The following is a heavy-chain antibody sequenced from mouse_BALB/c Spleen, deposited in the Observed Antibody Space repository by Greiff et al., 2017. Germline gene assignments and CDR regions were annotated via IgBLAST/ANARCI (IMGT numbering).Heavy chain of an antibody. CDR1: GFNIKDTY. Sequence: VQLKESGAELVKPGASVKLSCTASGFNIKDTYMHWVKQRPEQGLEWIGRIDPANGNTKYDPKFQGKATITADTSSNTAYLQLSSLTSEDTAVYYCARGYGNLRVYAMDYWGQGTSVTVSS. CDR3: ARGYGNLRVYAMDY. V-gene: IGHV14-3*02. CDR2: IDPANGNT. J-gene: IGHJ4*01. D-gene: IGHD2-1*01.